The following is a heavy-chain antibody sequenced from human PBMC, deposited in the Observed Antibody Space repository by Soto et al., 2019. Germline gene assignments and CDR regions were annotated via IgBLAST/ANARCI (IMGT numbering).Heavy chain of an antibody. Sequence: QVQLVQSGAEVRKPGASLKLSCQTSGYPFTSYHMHWVRQAHGQGLEWMGVINPTEGRTRYSQRFQDRVTMTRDTSTSTVYMELSSLRSEDTATYFCARGREYSFGYNWFDPWGQGTLVTVSS. CDR3: ARGREYSFGYNWFDP. CDR1: GYPFTSYH. CDR2: INPTEGRT. V-gene: IGHV1-46*01. J-gene: IGHJ5*02. D-gene: IGHD5-12*01.